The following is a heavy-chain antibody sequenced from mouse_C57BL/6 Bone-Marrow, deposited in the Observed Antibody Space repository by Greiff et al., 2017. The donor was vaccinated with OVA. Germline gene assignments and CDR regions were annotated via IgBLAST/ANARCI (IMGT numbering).Heavy chain of an antibody. V-gene: IGHV5-9-1*02. D-gene: IGHD1-1*01. CDR2: ISSGGDYI. CDR1: GFTFSSYA. Sequence: EVKLVESGEGLVKPGGSLKLSCAASGFTFSSYAMSWVRQTPEKRLEWVAYISSGGDYIYYADTVKGRFTISRDNARNTLYLQMSSLKSEDTAMYYCTRDYYGSLYFDYWGKGTTLTVSS. J-gene: IGHJ2*01. CDR3: TRDYYGSLYFDY.